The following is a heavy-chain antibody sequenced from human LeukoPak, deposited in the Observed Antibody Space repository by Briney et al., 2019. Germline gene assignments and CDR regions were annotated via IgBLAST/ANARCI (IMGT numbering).Heavy chain of an antibody. Sequence: PSETLSLTCTVSGGSISSYYWSWIRQPPGKGLEWVGYIYYRGSTNYNPSLKSRVTISVGTSKNQFSLKLSSVTAADTAVYYCARAVAVFGTYYCMDVWGKGTTVTVSS. J-gene: IGHJ6*03. CDR2: IYYRGST. V-gene: IGHV4-59*01. D-gene: IGHD6-19*01. CDR3: ARAVAVFGTYYCMDV. CDR1: GGSISSYY.